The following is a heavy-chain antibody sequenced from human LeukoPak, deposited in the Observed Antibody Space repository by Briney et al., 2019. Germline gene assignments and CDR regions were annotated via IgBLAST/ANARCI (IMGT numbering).Heavy chain of an antibody. V-gene: IGHV3-74*01. Sequence: PGGSLRLSCAASGFTFTSYWMHWVRQAPGKGLVWVSRVDGDGSTTTYADSVKGRFTISRDNAKNTLYLQMNSLRAEDTAVYYCARPQHGDLYAFDIWDQGTMVTVSS. D-gene: IGHD4-17*01. CDR2: VDGDGSTT. J-gene: IGHJ3*02. CDR1: GFTFTSYW. CDR3: ARPQHGDLYAFDI.